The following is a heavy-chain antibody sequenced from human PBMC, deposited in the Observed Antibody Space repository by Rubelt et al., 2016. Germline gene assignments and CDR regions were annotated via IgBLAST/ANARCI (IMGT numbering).Heavy chain of an antibody. CDR3: ARDVRWSWHFDL. Sequence: QVQLQESGPRLVEPSGTLSLTCAVSGVSISSGNWWSWIRQPPGKGLEWIGEIFHSGSTNYNPSLKGRVTLSVDTFKNQFSLKVNSVTAADTAGYYCARDVRWSWHFDLWGRGTLVTVSS. CDR2: IFHSGST. J-gene: IGHJ2*01. D-gene: IGHD4-23*01. V-gene: IGHV4-4*02. CDR1: GVSISSGNW.